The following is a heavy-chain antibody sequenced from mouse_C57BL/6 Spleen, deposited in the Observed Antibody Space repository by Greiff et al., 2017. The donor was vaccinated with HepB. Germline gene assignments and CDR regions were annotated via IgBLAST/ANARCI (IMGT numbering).Heavy chain of an antibody. J-gene: IGHJ3*01. V-gene: IGHV1-64*01. D-gene: IGHD2-3*01. Sequence: VQLQQPGAELVKPGASVKLSCKASGYTFNSYWMHWVKQRPGQGLEWIGMIHPNSGSTNYNEKFKSKATLTVDKSSSTAYMQLSSLTSEDSAVYYCARYGGYYRLLAYWGQGTLVTVSA. CDR3: ARYGGYYRLLAY. CDR1: GYTFNSYW. CDR2: IHPNSGST.